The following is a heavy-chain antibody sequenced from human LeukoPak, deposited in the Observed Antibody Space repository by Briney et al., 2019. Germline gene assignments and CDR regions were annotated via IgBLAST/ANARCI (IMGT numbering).Heavy chain of an antibody. J-gene: IGHJ4*02. V-gene: IGHV3-53*05. CDR2: IYSGGST. D-gene: IGHD4-17*01. CDR3: AKEAYGDYEDY. CDR1: GFTVSSNY. Sequence: GGSLRLSCAASGFTVSSNYMSWVRQAPGKGLEWVSVIYSGGSTYYADSAKGRFTISRDNSKNTLYLQMNSLRAEDTAVYYCAKEAYGDYEDYWGQGTLVTVSS.